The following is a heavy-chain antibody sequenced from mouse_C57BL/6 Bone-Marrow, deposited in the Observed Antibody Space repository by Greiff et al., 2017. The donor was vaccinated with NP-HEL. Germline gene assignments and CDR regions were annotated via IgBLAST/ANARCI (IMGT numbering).Heavy chain of an antibody. J-gene: IGHJ2*01. CDR3: ARCYYSNYVY. Sequence: VKLVESGAELARPGASVKLSCKASGYTFTSYGISWVKQRTGQGLEWIGEIYPRSGNTYYNEKFKGKATLTADKSSSTAYMELRSLTSEDSAVYFCARCYYSNYVYWGQGTTLTVSS. D-gene: IGHD2-5*01. CDR2: IYPRSGNT. CDR1: GYTFTSYG. V-gene: IGHV1-81*01.